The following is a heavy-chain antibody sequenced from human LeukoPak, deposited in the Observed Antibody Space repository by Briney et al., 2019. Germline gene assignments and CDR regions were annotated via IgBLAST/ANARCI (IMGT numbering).Heavy chain of an antibody. CDR2: INHSGST. Sequence: GSLRLSCTASGFTFSTYDMSWVRQAPGKGLEWIGEINHSGSTNYNPSLKSRVTISVDTSKNQFSLKLSSVTAADTAVYYCARRFRLRWPRSGAFDIWGQGTMVTVSS. J-gene: IGHJ3*02. D-gene: IGHD4-17*01. CDR3: ARRFRLRWPRSGAFDI. CDR1: GFTFSTYD. V-gene: IGHV4-34*01.